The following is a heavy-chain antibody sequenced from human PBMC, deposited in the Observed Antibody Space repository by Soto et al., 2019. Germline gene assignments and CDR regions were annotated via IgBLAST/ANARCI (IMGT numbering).Heavy chain of an antibody. D-gene: IGHD3-10*01. CDR2: IYHSGST. Sequence: SATLSLTCAVSGYSISSGYYWGWIQQPPGKGLEWIGSIYHSGSTYYNPSLKSRVTISVDTSKNQFSLKLSSVTAADTAVYYCARRKSSYYGSGSYLGWFDPWGQGTLVTVSS. V-gene: IGHV4-38-2*01. CDR1: GYSISSGYY. J-gene: IGHJ5*02. CDR3: ARRKSSYYGSGSYLGWFDP.